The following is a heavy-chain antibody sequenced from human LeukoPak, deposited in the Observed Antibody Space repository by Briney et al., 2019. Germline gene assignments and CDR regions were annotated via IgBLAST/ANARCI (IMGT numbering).Heavy chain of an antibody. CDR1: GFTFSSYA. V-gene: IGHV3-23*01. D-gene: IGHD6-19*01. CDR3: AKSSSGWYRDFDY. Sequence: RAGGSLRLSCAASGFTFSSYAMSWVRQAPGKGLEWVSAISGSGGSTYYADSVKGRFTISRDNSKNTLYLQMNSLRAEDTAVYYCAKSSSGWYRDFDYWGQGTLVTVSS. J-gene: IGHJ4*02. CDR2: ISGSGGST.